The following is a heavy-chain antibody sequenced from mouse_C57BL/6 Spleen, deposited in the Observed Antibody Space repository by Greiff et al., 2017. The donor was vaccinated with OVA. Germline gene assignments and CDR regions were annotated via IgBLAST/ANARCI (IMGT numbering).Heavy chain of an antibody. D-gene: IGHD2-5*01. CDR2: IDPSDSYT. J-gene: IGHJ4*01. V-gene: IGHV1-50*01. CDR1: GYTFTSYW. CDR3: ARKTYYSNDYYAMDY. Sequence: VQLQQPGAELVKPGASVKLSCKASGYTFTSYWMQWVKQRPGQGLEWIGEIDPSDSYTNYNQKFKGKATLTVDTSSSTAYMQLSSLTSEDSAVYYCARKTYYSNDYYAMDYWGQGTSVTVSS.